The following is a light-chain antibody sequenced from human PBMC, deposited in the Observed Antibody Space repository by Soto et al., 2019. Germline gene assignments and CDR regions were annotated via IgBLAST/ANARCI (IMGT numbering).Light chain of an antibody. J-gene: IGKJ1*01. CDR2: WAS. CDR3: QQSYSAPRT. V-gene: IGKV4-1*01. Sequence: DIVMTQSPDSLAVSLGERATINCKSSQSVLYSSNNKNYLAWYQQRPGQPPKLLIYWASTRESGVPDRFRGSGSGTHFTLTINSLQAEDVAVYYCQQSYSAPRTFGQGTKVEIK. CDR1: QSVLYSSNNKNY.